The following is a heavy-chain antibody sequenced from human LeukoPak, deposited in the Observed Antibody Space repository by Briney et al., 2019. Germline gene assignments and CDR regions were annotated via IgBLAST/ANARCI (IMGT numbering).Heavy chain of an antibody. CDR3: ARDRGDPVLDY. CDR2: ISSSSSYI. V-gene: IGHV3-21*01. J-gene: IGHJ4*02. CDR1: GFTFSSYR. Sequence: GGSLRLSCAASGFTFSSYRMNWVRQAPGQGLEWVSSISSSSSYIYYADSVKGRFTISRDNAKNSLYLQMNSLRAEDTAVYYCARDRGDPVLDYWGQGTLVTVSS. D-gene: IGHD3-16*01.